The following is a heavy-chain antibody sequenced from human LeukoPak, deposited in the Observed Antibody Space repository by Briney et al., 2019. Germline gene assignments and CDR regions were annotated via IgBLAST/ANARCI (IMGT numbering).Heavy chain of an antibody. V-gene: IGHV3-9*01. D-gene: IGHD2-21*02. CDR2: ISRNGDSV. J-gene: IGHJ4*02. CDR1: GFSFDDYA. CDR3: AKDRSGGGDWYYFDY. Sequence: GGSLRLSCAASGFSFDDYAVHWVRQVPGKGLEWVSVISRNGDSVAYADSVRGRFTISRDNAKNSLYLQMSSLRAEDTAFYCCAKDRSGGGDWYYFDYWGQGPLVTVSS.